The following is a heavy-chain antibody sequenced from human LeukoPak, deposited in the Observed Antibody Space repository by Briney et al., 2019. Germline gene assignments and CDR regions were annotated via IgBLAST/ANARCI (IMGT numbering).Heavy chain of an antibody. J-gene: IGHJ4*02. CDR3: ARVGYNGVCYV. CDR1: GYTLTELS. V-gene: IGHV1-24*01. Sequence: GASVKASCKVSGYTLTELSMHWVRQAPGKGLEWMGGFDPEDGETIYAQKFQGRVTITRDTSASTAYMELSSLRSEDTAVYYCARVGYNGVCYVWGQGTLVTVSS. CDR2: FDPEDGET. D-gene: IGHD2-8*01.